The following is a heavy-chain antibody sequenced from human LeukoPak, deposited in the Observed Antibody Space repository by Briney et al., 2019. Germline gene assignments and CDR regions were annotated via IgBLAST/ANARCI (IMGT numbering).Heavy chain of an antibody. CDR3: ATETNGRHYDY. CDR1: GLTFSTSG. J-gene: IGHJ4*02. V-gene: IGHV3-21*06. CDR2: IGPTGSDR. D-gene: IGHD1-14*01. Sequence: GESLRLSCTASGLTFSTSGFNWVRQAPGKGLEWVASIGPTGSDRYHADSIKGRFTISRDNTNNFLYLQMNSLRAEDTAVYYCATETNGRHYDYWGQGTLLTVSS.